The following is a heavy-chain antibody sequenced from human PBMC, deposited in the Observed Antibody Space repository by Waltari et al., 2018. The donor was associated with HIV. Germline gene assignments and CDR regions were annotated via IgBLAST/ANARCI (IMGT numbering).Heavy chain of an antibody. CDR2: IYPDDADT. Sequence: EVQLEQSGAEVKKPGEALKISCKASGYTFTNYWIAWVGQTPGKGLEWMGIIYPDDADTRQSASFEGHVSISADKSTTTAYLQWTSLRASDSGVDYCARHSIGRSWFDPWGQGTLVTVSS. CDR3: ARHSIGRSWFDP. D-gene: IGHD6-6*01. V-gene: IGHV5-51*01. CDR1: GYTFTNYW. J-gene: IGHJ5*02.